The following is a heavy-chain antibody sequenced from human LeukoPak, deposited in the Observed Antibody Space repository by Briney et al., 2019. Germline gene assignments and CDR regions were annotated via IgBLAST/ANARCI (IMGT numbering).Heavy chain of an antibody. D-gene: IGHD3-10*01. J-gene: IGHJ4*02. Sequence: SETLSLTCTVSGGSISSSSYYWGWIRQPPGKGLEWIGSIYYRGSTYYNPSLKSRVTISVDTSKNQFSLKLSSVTAADTAVYYCASLYYYGSGSPFDYWGQGTLVTVSS. CDR2: IYYRGST. CDR3: ASLYYYGSGSPFDY. CDR1: GGSISSSSYY. V-gene: IGHV4-39*07.